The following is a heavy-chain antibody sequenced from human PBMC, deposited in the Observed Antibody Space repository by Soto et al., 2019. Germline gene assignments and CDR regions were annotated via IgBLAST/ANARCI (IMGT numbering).Heavy chain of an antibody. J-gene: IGHJ4*02. CDR1: GFTFDDYA. V-gene: IGHV3-9*01. D-gene: IGHD6-13*01. CDR2: ISWNSGSI. Sequence: SLRLSWAAAGFTFDDYAMHWVRQAPGKGLEWVSGISWNSGSIGYADSVKGRFTISRDNAKNSLYLQMNSLRAEDTALYYCAKGTGYSSSWPDYWGQGTLVTVSS. CDR3: AKGTGYSSSWPDY.